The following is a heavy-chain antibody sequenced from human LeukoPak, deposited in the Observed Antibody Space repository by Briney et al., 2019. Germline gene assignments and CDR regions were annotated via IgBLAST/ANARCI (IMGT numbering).Heavy chain of an antibody. CDR3: ARMGGYSGYATH. Sequence: SETLSLTCTVSGGSLSSYYWSWIRHPPGKGLEWIGYIYSTGSANYNPSLKSRVTLSVDTAKNQFSLKLNSVTAADTAVYYCARMGGYSGYATHWGQGTLVTVSS. D-gene: IGHD5-12*01. V-gene: IGHV4-59*08. CDR2: IYSTGSA. CDR1: GGSLSSYY. J-gene: IGHJ4*02.